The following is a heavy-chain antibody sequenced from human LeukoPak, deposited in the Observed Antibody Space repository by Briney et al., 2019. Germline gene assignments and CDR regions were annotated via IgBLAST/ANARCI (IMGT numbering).Heavy chain of an antibody. Sequence: SETLSLTCAVYGGSFSGYYWSWIRQPPGKGLEWIGEINHSGSTNYNPSLKSRVTISVDTSKNQFSRKLSSVTAADTAVYYCARGRRYWGQGTLVTVSS. CDR2: INHSGST. V-gene: IGHV4-34*01. CDR3: ARGRRY. CDR1: GGSFSGYY. J-gene: IGHJ4*02.